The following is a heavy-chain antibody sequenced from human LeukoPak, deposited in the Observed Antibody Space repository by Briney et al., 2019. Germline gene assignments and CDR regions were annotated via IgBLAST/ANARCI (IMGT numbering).Heavy chain of an antibody. Sequence: PGGSLTLSCAASGCTFSSYAMSWVRQAPGQGLEWVSAISGSGGSTYYADAVQGRFTISRDNSKNTLYLQMNSLRAEDTAVYYCAKSGRYYDFWSGYYVDYWGQGTLVTVSS. J-gene: IGHJ4*02. D-gene: IGHD3-3*01. V-gene: IGHV3-23*01. CDR1: GCTFSSYA. CDR2: ISGSGGST. CDR3: AKSGRYYDFWSGYYVDY.